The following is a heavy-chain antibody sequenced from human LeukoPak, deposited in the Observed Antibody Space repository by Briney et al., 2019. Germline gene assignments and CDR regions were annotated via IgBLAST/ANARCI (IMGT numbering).Heavy chain of an antibody. CDR3: VRNVASGFDY. CDR2: INPSGGST. D-gene: IGHD1-1*01. CDR1: GYTFTTYH. J-gene: IGHJ4*02. V-gene: IGHV1-46*01. Sequence: ASVKVSCKPSGYTFTTYHIHWVRQAPGQGLEWMGMINPSGGSTSFAQKFQGRVTMTRDTSTSTVYMELSSLRSDDTAVYYCVRNVASGFDYWGQGTLVTVSS.